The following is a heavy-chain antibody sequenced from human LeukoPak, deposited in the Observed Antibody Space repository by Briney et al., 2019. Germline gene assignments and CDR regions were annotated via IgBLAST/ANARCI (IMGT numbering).Heavy chain of an antibody. D-gene: IGHD1-26*01. Sequence: PGGSLRLSCVASGLPFSSFHVNWVRQVPGKGLEWLAHMTYSDTTVECADSIQGRFTISRDAATKTVYLQMNSLRAEDTATYYCARVLSGTPFDYYLYMDVWGKGTTVIVSS. CDR1: GLPFSSFH. CDR2: MTYSDTTV. J-gene: IGHJ6*03. V-gene: IGHV3-48*03. CDR3: ARVLSGTPFDYYLYMDV.